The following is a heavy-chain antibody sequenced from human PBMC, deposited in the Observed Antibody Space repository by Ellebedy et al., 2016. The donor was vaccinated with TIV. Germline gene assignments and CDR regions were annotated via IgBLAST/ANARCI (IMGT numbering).Heavy chain of an antibody. V-gene: IGHV3-74*01. J-gene: IGHJ5*02. CDR3: ARGSGRYGDWDL. Sequence: GGSLRLXXEASEFTLSNFWVHWVRQAPGKGLVWVSRLGADGTKTNYADSVRGRFTISRDTAKNTVYLQMNSLGVEDTAVYFCARGSGRYGDWDLWGQGTLVTVSS. D-gene: IGHD1-26*01. CDR1: EFTLSNFW. CDR2: LGADGTKT.